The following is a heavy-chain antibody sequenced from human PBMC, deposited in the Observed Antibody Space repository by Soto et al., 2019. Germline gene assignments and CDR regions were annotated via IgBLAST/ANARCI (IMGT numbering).Heavy chain of an antibody. CDR2: IYYSGST. D-gene: IGHD3-16*01. J-gene: IGHJ5*02. V-gene: IGHV4-4*02. Sequence: QVQLQESGPGLVKPSGTLSLTCAVSGGSISSNNWWSWVRQPPGKGLQWIGEIYYSGSTYYNPSLKSRVTISVDTSKNQFSLKLSSVTAADTAVYYCARAEFTFGGVIGWFDPWGQGTLVTVSS. CDR1: GGSISSNNW. CDR3: ARAEFTFGGVIGWFDP.